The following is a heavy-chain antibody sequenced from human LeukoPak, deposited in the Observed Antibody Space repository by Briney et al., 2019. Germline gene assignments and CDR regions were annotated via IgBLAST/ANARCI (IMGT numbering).Heavy chain of an antibody. J-gene: IGHJ6*02. CDR2: INPNCGGT. Sequence: ASVKVSCKASGYTFTGYYMHWVRQAPGQGLEWMGWINPNCGGTNYAQKFQGRVTMTRDTSISTAYMELSGLRSDDTAMYYCARSSGYYYYYGMDVWGQGTTVTVSS. D-gene: IGHD3-22*01. CDR3: ARSSGYYYYYGMDV. V-gene: IGHV1-2*02. CDR1: GYTFTGYY.